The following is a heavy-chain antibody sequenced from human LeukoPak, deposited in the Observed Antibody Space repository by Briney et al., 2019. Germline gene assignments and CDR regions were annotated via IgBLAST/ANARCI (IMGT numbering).Heavy chain of an antibody. Sequence: GGSLRLSCAASGFTVSSNYMSWVRQAPGKGLEWVSVIYSGGSTYYADSLKGRFTISRDNSKNTLYLQMNSLRAEDTAVYYCAKDRTMFSGDDAFDSWGQGTMVTVSS. D-gene: IGHD3-10*02. CDR2: IYSGGST. J-gene: IGHJ3*02. V-gene: IGHV3-53*05. CDR3: AKDRTMFSGDDAFDS. CDR1: GFTVSSNY.